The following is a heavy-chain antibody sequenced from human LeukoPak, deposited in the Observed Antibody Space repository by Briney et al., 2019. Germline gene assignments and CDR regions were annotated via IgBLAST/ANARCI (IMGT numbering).Heavy chain of an antibody. J-gene: IGHJ4*02. CDR2: IIPILGIA. D-gene: IGHD2-15*01. V-gene: IGHV1-69*04. CDR3: ALPSEVVAATAFDY. CDR1: GGTFSSYA. Sequence: GASVKVSCKASGGTFSSYAISWVRQAPGQGLEWMGRIIPILGIANYAQKFQGRVTITADKSTSTAYMELSSLRSEDTAVYYCALPSEVVAATAFDYWGQGTLVTVSS.